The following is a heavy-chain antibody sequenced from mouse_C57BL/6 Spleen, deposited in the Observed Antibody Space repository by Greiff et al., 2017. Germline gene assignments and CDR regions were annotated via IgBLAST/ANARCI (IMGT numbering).Heavy chain of an antibody. CDR1: GYAFSSYW. CDR3: ARGGTTVVARGWYFDV. CDR2: IYPGDGDT. V-gene: IGHV1-80*01. Sequence: QVQLKESGAELVKPGASVKISCKASGYAFSSYWMNWVKQRPGKGLEWIGQIYPGDGDTNYNGKFKGKATLTADKSSSTAYMQLSSLTSEDSAVYFCARGGTTVVARGWYFDVWGTGTTVTVSS. J-gene: IGHJ1*03. D-gene: IGHD1-1*01.